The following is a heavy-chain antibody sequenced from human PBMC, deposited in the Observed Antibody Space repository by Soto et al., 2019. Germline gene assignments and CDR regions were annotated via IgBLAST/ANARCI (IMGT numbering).Heavy chain of an antibody. CDR3: AHQTISYTLDV. D-gene: IGHD1-1*01. CDR1: GGSIRGHYW. Sequence: QVQLQESGPGLVKPSGTLSLTCAVSGGSIRGHYWWSWVRQTPGKGLEWIGETYRGGATYYNPSLKSRVTISTDESKNQLSLKLNFVTAADTAVYYCAHQTISYTLDVWGQGTTVTVSS. V-gene: IGHV4-4*02. J-gene: IGHJ6*02. CDR2: TYRGGAT.